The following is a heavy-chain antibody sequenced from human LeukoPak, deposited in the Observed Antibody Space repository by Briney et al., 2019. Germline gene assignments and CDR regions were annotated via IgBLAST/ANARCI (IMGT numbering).Heavy chain of an antibody. CDR1: GFTFSNVW. V-gene: IGHV3-72*01. CDR2: SRNKPNNYTT. Sequence: GGSLRLSCAASGFTFSNVWMSWVRQAPGKGLEWVGRSRNKPNNYTTDYAASVKGRFTISRDDSKRSVYLLMDSLKTEDTAVYYCVRDLGSGGNHLLDCWGQGTLVAVSS. D-gene: IGHD2-2*01. CDR3: VRDLGSGGNHLLDC. J-gene: IGHJ4*02.